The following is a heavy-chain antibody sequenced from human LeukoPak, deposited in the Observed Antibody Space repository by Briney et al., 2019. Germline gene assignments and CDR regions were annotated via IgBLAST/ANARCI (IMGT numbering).Heavy chain of an antibody. J-gene: IGHJ4*02. D-gene: IGHD3-3*01. V-gene: IGHV3-23*01. CDR3: AKDRTPPYYDFWSGYSTFDY. CDR1: GFTFSSYA. CDR2: ISGSGGST. Sequence: GGSLRLSCAASGFTFSSYAMSWVRQAPGKGLEWVSAISGSGGSTYYADSVKGRFTISRDNSKNTLYLQMNSLRAEDTAVYYCAKDRTPPYYDFWSGYSTFDYRGQGTLVTVSS.